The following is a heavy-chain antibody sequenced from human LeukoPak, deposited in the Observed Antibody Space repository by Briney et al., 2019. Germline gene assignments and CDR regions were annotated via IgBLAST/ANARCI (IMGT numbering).Heavy chain of an antibody. D-gene: IGHD3-22*01. CDR3: ARGYYYDSGTGAFDI. V-gene: IGHV4-34*01. CDR2: INHSGST. J-gene: IGHJ3*02. CDR1: GGSFSGYY. Sequence: SETLSLTCAVYGGSFSGYYWSWIRQPPGKGLEWIGEINHSGSTNYNPSLKSRVTISVDTSKNQFSLKLSSVTAADTAVYYCARGYYYDSGTGAFDIWGQGTMVTVSS.